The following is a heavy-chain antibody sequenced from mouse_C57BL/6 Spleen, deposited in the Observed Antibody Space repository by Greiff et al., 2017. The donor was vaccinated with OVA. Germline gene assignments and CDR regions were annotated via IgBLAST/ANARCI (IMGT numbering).Heavy chain of an antibody. CDR2: ISDGGSYT. Sequence: EVKVVESGGGLVKPGGSLKLSCAASGFTFSSYAMSWVRQTPEKRLEWVATISDGGSYTYYPDNVKGRFTISRDNAKNNLYLQMSHLKSEDTAMYYCAREYWDSWFAYWGQGTLVTVSA. J-gene: IGHJ3*01. D-gene: IGHD4-1*01. CDR1: GFTFSSYA. CDR3: AREYWDSWFAY. V-gene: IGHV5-4*01.